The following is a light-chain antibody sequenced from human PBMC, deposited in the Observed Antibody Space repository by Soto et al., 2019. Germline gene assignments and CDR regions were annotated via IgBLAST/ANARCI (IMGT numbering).Light chain of an antibody. Sequence: EIVLTQSPGTLSLSPGERATLSCRSSQSVSRRYLAWYQQKPGQAPRLLMYGASSRATGIPDRFSGSGSGTDFTVTTSRLEPEDYAVYDCQQYSSSPLRCGGGTKVEIK. CDR3: QQYSSSPLR. J-gene: IGKJ4*02. V-gene: IGKV3-20*01. CDR1: QSVSRRY. CDR2: GAS.